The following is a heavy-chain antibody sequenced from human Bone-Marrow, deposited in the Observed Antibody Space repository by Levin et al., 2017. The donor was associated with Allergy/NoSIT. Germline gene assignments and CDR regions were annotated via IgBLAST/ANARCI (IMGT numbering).Heavy chain of an antibody. CDR3: ARMQRGLLDY. CDR1: GFTFSVYS. Sequence: GESLKISCEGSGFTFSVYSIHWVRQAPGKGLEWVSSITSRNNDIYYADSVKGRFTISRDNAKNSLYLQMNSLRAEDTAVYYCARMQRGLLDYWGQGTLVTVSS. D-gene: IGHD3-16*01. CDR2: ITSRNNDI. J-gene: IGHJ4*02. V-gene: IGHV3-21*01.